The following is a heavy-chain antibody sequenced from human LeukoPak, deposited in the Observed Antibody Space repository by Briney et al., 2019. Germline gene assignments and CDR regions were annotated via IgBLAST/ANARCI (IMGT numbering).Heavy chain of an antibody. Sequence: ASVKVSCKVSGYTLTELSMHWVRQAPGKGLEWMGGFDPEDGETIYAQKFQGRVTMTEDTSTDTAYMELSSLRSEDTAVYYCATVADFWSGYLKYYYIDVWGKGTTVTVSS. V-gene: IGHV1-24*01. J-gene: IGHJ6*03. CDR1: GYTLTELS. CDR2: FDPEDGET. CDR3: ATVADFWSGYLKYYYIDV. D-gene: IGHD3-3*01.